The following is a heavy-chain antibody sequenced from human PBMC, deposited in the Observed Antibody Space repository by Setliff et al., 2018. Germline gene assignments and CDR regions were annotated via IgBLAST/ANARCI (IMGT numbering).Heavy chain of an antibody. CDR3: ARVDFTMLQGVLGQ. CDR1: GVSISSTTYY. D-gene: IGHD3-10*01. CDR2: VSFFGSS. Sequence: PSETLSLTCTVSGVSISSTTYYWTWVRQPPGKGLEWIGTVSFFGSSYYSPSLKSRLAISLDTSGNRFSLNLTSVTAADTAVYYCARVDFTMLQGVLGQWGQGTLVAVSS. J-gene: IGHJ1*01. V-gene: IGHV4-39*07.